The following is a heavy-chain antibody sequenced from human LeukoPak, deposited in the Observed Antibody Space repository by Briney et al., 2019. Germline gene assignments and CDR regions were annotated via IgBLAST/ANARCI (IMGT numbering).Heavy chain of an antibody. Sequence: PSETLSLTSAIYGGSLSAYYWSWIRQPPGKGLEWIGEINYGGSTNYNPSLKSRVTISVDTSTNQFSLKLSSVTAADTAVYYCERSSLTSLLAGGRHLITECFDYWGQGTLVTVSS. V-gene: IGHV4-34*01. D-gene: IGHD1-26*01. J-gene: IGHJ4*02. CDR2: INYGGST. CDR1: GGSLSAYY. CDR3: ERSSLTSLLAGGRHLITECFDY.